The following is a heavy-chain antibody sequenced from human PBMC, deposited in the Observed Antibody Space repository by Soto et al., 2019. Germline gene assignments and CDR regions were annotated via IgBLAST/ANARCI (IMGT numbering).Heavy chain of an antibody. CDR2: ISYDGSNK. J-gene: IGHJ5*02. D-gene: IGHD6-13*01. CDR1: GFTFSSYG. V-gene: IGHV3-30*18. Sequence: QVQLVESGGGVVQPGRSLRLSCAASGFTFSSYGMHWVRQAPGKGLEWVAVISYDGSNKYYADSVKGRFTISRDNSKNTLYLQMNSLRAEDTVVYYCAKDNGAAAGTDWFDPWGQGTLVTVSS. CDR3: AKDNGAAAGTDWFDP.